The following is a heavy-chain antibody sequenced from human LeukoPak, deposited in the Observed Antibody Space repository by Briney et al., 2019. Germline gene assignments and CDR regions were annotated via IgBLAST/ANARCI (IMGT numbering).Heavy chain of an antibody. CDR1: GFTFSGYW. CDR2: IKQDGTVK. J-gene: IGHJ4*02. CDR3: ARVLDGSGSRSFDY. Sequence: GGSLRLSCAASGFTFSGYWMHWVRQAPGKGLEWVANIKQDGTVKYYVDSVKGRFTISRDNAKNSLFLQMNSLRAEDTAVYFCARVLDGSGSRSFDYWGQGTLVTVSS. V-gene: IGHV3-7*03. D-gene: IGHD3-10*01.